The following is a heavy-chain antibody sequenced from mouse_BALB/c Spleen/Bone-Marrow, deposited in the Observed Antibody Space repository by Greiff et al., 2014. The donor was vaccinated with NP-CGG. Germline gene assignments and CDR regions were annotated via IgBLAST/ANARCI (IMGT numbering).Heavy chain of an antibody. D-gene: IGHD4-1*01. V-gene: IGHV1S16*01. Sequence: VQLQQSGAELVKPGASVKLSCKASGYTFTNYYMYWVKQRPVQGLEWIGEINPRNGGTNFNEKFKRKTTLTVDKSSSTAYMKLNSLTSEDSAVYYCTRFWDEAYWGQGTLVTVSA. J-gene: IGHJ3*01. CDR1: GYTFTNYY. CDR2: INPRNGGT. CDR3: TRFWDEAY.